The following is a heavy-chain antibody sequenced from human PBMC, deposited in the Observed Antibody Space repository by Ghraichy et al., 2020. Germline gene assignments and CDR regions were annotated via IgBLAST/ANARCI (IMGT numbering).Heavy chain of an antibody. D-gene: IGHD2-2*01. CDR1: GFTFSTFA. Sequence: LSLTCAASGFTFSTFAMSWVRQAPGKGLEWISAITTSGNTYYADSVKGRFTISTDSGDTTLSLQMSSLRAEDTAVYYCAKSFHGTTSYYSWGQGTLVTVSS. CDR3: AKSFHGTTSYYS. J-gene: IGHJ4*02. CDR2: ITTSGNT. V-gene: IGHV3-23*01.